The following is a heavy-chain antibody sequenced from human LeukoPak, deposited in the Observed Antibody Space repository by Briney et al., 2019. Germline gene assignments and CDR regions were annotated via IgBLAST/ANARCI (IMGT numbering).Heavy chain of an antibody. V-gene: IGHV3-23*01. CDR1: GFTFSSSA. J-gene: IGHJ4*02. CDR3: AKQLGYCSDGSCYFPY. D-gene: IGHD2-15*01. CDR2: TSNNGGYT. Sequence: GGSLRLSCAASGFTFSSSAMSWVRQAPGKGLEWVSATSNNGGYTYYADSVQGRFTISRDNSKSTLCLQMNSLRAEDTAVFYCAKQLGYCSDGSCYFPYWGQGTLVTVSS.